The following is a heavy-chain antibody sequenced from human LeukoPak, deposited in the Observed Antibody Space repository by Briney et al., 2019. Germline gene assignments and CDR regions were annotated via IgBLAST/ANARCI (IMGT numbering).Heavy chain of an antibody. Sequence: PSETLSLTCTVSGGSISSYYWSWIRQPAGKGLEWIGRIYTSGSTNYNPSLKSRVTMSVDTSKNQFSLKLSSVTAADTAVYYCAREPSGSHSDAFDIWGQGTMVTVSS. V-gene: IGHV4-4*07. D-gene: IGHD1-26*01. CDR3: AREPSGSHSDAFDI. J-gene: IGHJ3*02. CDR2: IYTSGST. CDR1: GGSISSYY.